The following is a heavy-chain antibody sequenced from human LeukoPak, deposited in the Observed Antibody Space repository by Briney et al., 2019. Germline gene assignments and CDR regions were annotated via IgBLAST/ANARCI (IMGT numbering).Heavy chain of an antibody. CDR2: ISAYNGNT. V-gene: IGHV1-18*01. J-gene: IGHJ6*02. CDR3: ARDRRSYGYRGGMDV. CDR1: GYTFTSYG. Sequence: ASVKVSCKASGYTFTSYGISWVRQAPGQGLEWMGWISAYNGNTNYAQKLQGRVTMTTDTSTSTAYMELRSLRSDDTAVYYCARDRRSYGYRGGMDVWGQGTTVTVSS. D-gene: IGHD5-18*01.